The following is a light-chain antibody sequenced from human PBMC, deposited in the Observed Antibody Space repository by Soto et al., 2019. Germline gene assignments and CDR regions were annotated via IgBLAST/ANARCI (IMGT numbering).Light chain of an antibody. Sequence: DIVMTQSPLSLPVTPGEPASISCRSSQSLLHSDGYNYLDWYVQKPGQSPRLLIYLGSKRASGIPDRLSGSGSGTDFILKISRVEADDVGVYYCMQGLQTLPTFGPGTKVDIK. J-gene: IGKJ3*01. V-gene: IGKV2-28*01. CDR1: QSLLHSDGYNY. CDR2: LGS. CDR3: MQGLQTLPT.